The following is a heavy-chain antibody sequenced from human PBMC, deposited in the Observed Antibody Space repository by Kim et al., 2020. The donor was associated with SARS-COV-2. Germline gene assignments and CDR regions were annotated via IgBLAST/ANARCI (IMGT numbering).Heavy chain of an antibody. V-gene: IGHV1-18*04. CDR1: GYTFTSYG. Sequence: ASVKVSCKASGYTFTSYGISWVRQAPGQGLEWMGWISAYNGNTNYAQKLQGRVTMTTDTSTSTAYMELRSLRSDDTAVYYCARVNLGYCSGGSCYSYYYYGMDVWGQGTTVTVSS. CDR2: ISAYNGNT. J-gene: IGHJ6*02. CDR3: ARVNLGYCSGGSCYSYYYYGMDV. D-gene: IGHD2-15*01.